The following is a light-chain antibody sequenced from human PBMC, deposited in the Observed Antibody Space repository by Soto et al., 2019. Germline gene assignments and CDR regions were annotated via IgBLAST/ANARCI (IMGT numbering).Light chain of an antibody. CDR3: QQYNNWPPWT. J-gene: IGKJ1*01. CDR2: AAS. CDR1: QSVSNN. Sequence: VMTQSPSTLSVSPGERATLSCRASQSVSNNVAWYQQKPGQAPRLLFHAASARAIGIPARFSGTGSGTEFTLTISSLQSEDFAVYYCQQYNNWPPWTFGQGTKVDIK. V-gene: IGKV3-15*01.